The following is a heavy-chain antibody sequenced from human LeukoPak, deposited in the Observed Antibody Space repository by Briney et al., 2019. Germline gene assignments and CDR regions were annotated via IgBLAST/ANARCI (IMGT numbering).Heavy chain of an antibody. J-gene: IGHJ3*02. D-gene: IGHD2-15*01. Sequence: PGGSLRLSCAASGFIFSHYWMSWVRQAPGKGLEWVANIKPDGSQKDYVDSVKGRFTISRDNAKNSLYLQMDSLRAEDTAMYHCAREDMWAFDMWGQGTMVTVSS. CDR3: AREDMWAFDM. CDR2: IKPDGSQK. CDR1: GFIFSHYW. V-gene: IGHV3-7*01.